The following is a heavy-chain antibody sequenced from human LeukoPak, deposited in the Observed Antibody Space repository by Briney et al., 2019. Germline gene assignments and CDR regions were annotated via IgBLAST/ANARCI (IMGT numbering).Heavy chain of an antibody. CDR1: GFTFSSYE. Sequence: GGSLRLSCAASGFTFSSYEMNWVRQAPGKGLEWVSYISSSGSTIYYADSVKGRFTMSRDNAKNSLYLQMNSLRAEDTAVYYCAELGITMIGGVWGKGTTVTISS. V-gene: IGHV3-48*03. CDR2: ISSSGSTI. D-gene: IGHD3-10*02. CDR3: AELGITMIGGV. J-gene: IGHJ6*04.